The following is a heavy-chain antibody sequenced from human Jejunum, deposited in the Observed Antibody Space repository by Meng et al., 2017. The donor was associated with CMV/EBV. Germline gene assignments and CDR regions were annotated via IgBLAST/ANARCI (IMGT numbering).Heavy chain of an antibody. V-gene: IGHV3-15*01. CDR3: TTEHYGWSGYDYAY. J-gene: IGHJ4*02. CDR2: IKSQADAGTT. Sequence: EVQLGESGGGLVKPGGSLRLSCAASGFTFNKAWMSWVRQAPGKGLEWIGRIKSQADAGTTDYAAPVKDRFTISRDDSKNTLYLQMNSLQTEDTAVYYCTTEHYGWSGYDYAYWGQGTLVTVSS. CDR1: GFTFNKAW. D-gene: IGHD5-12*01.